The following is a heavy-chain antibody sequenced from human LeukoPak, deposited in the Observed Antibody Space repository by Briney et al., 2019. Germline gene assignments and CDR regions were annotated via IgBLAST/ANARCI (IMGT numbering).Heavy chain of an antibody. Sequence: SETLSLTCTVSGGSLSSGDYYWSWIRQHPGKGLEWIGHIYYSGTTYYSPSLRSRVTMSVDTSKNQFSLNLSSVTAADTAVYYCARITGSSVKVDYWGQGTLVTVSS. V-gene: IGHV4-31*03. CDR2: IYYSGTT. CDR3: ARITGSSVKVDY. CDR1: GGSLSSGDYY. J-gene: IGHJ4*01. D-gene: IGHD1-14*01.